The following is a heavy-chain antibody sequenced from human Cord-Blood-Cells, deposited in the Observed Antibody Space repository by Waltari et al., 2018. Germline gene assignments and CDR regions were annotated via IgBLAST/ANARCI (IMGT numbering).Heavy chain of an antibody. CDR1: GGSFSGYY. V-gene: IGHV4-34*01. Sequence: QVQLQQWGAGLLKPPETLSLTCAVYGGSFSGYYWSWTRQPPGKGLEWIGEINHSGSTNYNPSLKSRVTISVDTSKNQFSLKLSSVTAADTAVYYCARGDDNFLTGFWYWGQGTLVTVSS. D-gene: IGHD3-9*01. CDR3: ARGDDNFLTGFWY. CDR2: INHSGST. J-gene: IGHJ4*02.